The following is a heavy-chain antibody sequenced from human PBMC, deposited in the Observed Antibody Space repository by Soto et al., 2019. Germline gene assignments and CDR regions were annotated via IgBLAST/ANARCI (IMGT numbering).Heavy chain of an antibody. CDR1: GFSLSTSGVG. Sequence: KESGPTLVKPTQTLTLTCTFSGFSLSTSGVGVGWIRQPPGKALEWLALIYWDDDKRYSPSLKSRLTITKDTSKNQVVLTMTNMDPVDTATYYCAHRGYYDSSGSPPFDYWGQGTLVTVSS. CDR3: AHRGYYDSSGSPPFDY. J-gene: IGHJ4*02. V-gene: IGHV2-5*02. CDR2: IYWDDDK. D-gene: IGHD3-22*01.